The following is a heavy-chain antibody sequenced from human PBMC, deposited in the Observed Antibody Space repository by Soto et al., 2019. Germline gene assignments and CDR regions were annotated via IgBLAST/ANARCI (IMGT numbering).Heavy chain of an antibody. Sequence: QVQLQESGPGLVTPSETLSLTCPVSGGSISSYYWSWIRQPPGKGLEWIGYIYYSGSTNYNPSLKSRVTISVDTSKNQCSLKLSSVTAADTAVYYCARGRPAATDAFDIWGQGTMVTVSS. CDR1: GGSISSYY. CDR3: ARGRPAATDAFDI. CDR2: IYYSGST. V-gene: IGHV4-59*08. J-gene: IGHJ3*02. D-gene: IGHD2-2*01.